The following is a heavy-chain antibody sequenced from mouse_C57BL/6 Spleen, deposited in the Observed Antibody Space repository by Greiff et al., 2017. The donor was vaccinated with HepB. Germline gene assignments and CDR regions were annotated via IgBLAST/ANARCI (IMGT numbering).Heavy chain of an antibody. CDR3: ARWGDYEDGSWFAY. D-gene: IGHD2-4*01. CDR2: IHPNSGSN. V-gene: IGHV1-64*01. CDR1: GYTFTSYW. J-gene: IGHJ3*01. Sequence: QVQLQQPGAELVKPGASVKLSCKASGYTFTSYWVHWVKQRPGQGLEWIGMIHPNSGSNNYNEKFKSKATLTVDKSSSTAYMQLSSLTSEDSAVYYCARWGDYEDGSWFAYWGQGTLVTVSA.